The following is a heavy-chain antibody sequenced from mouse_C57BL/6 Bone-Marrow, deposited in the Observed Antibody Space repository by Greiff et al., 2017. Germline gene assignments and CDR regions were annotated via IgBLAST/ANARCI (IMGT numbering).Heavy chain of an antibody. Sequence: EVKLVESGGDLVKPGGSLKLSCAASGFTFSSYGMSWVRQTPDKRLEWVATISSGGSYTYYPDSVKGRFTISSDNAKNTLDLQMSSLKSEDTAMYYCARHRGGVGYFDVWGTGTTVTVSS. V-gene: IGHV5-6*01. D-gene: IGHD3-3*01. CDR2: ISSGGSYT. CDR3: ARHRGGVGYFDV. CDR1: GFTFSSYG. J-gene: IGHJ1*03.